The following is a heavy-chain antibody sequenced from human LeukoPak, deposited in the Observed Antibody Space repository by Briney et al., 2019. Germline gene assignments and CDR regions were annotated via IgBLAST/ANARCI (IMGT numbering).Heavy chain of an antibody. J-gene: IGHJ4*02. V-gene: IGHV1-18*01. CDR1: GYIFINHG. Sequence: ASVRVSCKASGYIFINHGIAWVRQAPGQGLEYMGWISAYNGNTDYAQNLQGRVTMTTDTSTTTAYMELRSLTSDDTAVYYCARWGPSPSDYWGQGTLVTVSS. CDR2: ISAYNGNT. CDR3: ARWGPSPSDY. D-gene: IGHD3-16*01.